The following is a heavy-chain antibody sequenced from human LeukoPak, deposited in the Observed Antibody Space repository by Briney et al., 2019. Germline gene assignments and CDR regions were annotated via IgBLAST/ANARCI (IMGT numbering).Heavy chain of an antibody. Sequence: ASVKVSCKASAYTFTRYGISWVRQAPGQGLEWMGWLSTDNGDTNYAQKFQGRVTMTTDTSTSTAYMELRSLRSDDTAVYYCARGGTMIVVGDWFDPWGQGTLVTVSS. V-gene: IGHV1-18*01. J-gene: IGHJ5*02. CDR2: LSTDNGDT. CDR3: ARGGTMIVVGDWFDP. CDR1: AYTFTRYG. D-gene: IGHD3-22*01.